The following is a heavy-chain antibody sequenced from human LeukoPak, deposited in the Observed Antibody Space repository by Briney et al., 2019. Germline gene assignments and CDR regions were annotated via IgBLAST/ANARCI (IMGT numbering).Heavy chain of an antibody. V-gene: IGHV3-30*18. CDR3: AKGPEGRYFDWLIGMDY. CDR2: ISYDGSNK. Sequence: GRSLRLSCAASGFTFSSYGMHWVRQAPGKGLEWVAVISYDGSNKYYADSVKGRFTISRDNSKNTLYLQMNSLRAEDTAVYYCAKGPEGRYFDWLIGMDYWGQGTLVTVSS. D-gene: IGHD3-9*01. CDR1: GFTFSSYG. J-gene: IGHJ4*02.